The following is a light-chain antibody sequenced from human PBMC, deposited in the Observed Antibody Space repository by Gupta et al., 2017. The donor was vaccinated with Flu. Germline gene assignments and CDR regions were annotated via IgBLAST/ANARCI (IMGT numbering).Light chain of an antibody. CDR1: QSISDW. CDR2: QAS. V-gene: IGKV1-5*03. Sequence: DIQMTQSPSTLSASVGDRVTITCRASQSISDWLGWYQQKPGQAPKLLIYQASSLESGDPSRFSGSGSGTEFTLTISSLQPDDFATYYCQQENNSSRTFGQGTKVEIK. CDR3: QQENNSSRT. J-gene: IGKJ1*01.